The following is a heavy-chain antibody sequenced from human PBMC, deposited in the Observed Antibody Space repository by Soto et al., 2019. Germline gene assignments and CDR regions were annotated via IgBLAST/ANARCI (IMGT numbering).Heavy chain of an antibody. D-gene: IGHD1-26*01. CDR1: GGTFSRYG. J-gene: IGHJ4*02. CDR2: IIPIFGTT. V-gene: IGHV1-69*01. Sequence: QVQLVQSGAEVQKPGSSVKVSCTASGGTFSRYGFTWVRQAPGQGFQWMGGIIPIFGTTHYEQNFQGRLSITADESTSTVYMELSSLRSDDTAIYFCARTYYQWEALHYFDFCGQGTLVTVSS. CDR3: ARTYYQWEALHYFDF.